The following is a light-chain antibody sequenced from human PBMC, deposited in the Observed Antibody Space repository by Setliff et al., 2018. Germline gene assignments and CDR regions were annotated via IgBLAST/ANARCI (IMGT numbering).Light chain of an antibody. CDR1: SSDVGSSTF. CDR3: SSYAGTNNPYV. CDR2: EIS. V-gene: IGLV2-8*01. J-gene: IGLJ1*01. Sequence: QSVLAQPPSASGSPGQSVTISCTGISSDVGSSTFVSWYQQHPGKAPKLLIYEISKRPSGVPDRFSGSKSGNTASLTVSGLQAEDEADYYCSSYAGTNNPYVFGSGTKVTVL.